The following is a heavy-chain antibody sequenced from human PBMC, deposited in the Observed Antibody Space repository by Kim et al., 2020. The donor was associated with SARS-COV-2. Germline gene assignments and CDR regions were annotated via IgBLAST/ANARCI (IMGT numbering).Heavy chain of an antibody. CDR2: IYYSGST. CDR3: ARVRGSITIFGVVIHEFDY. Sequence: SETLSLTCTVPGGSISSYYGSWIRQPPGKGLEWIGYIYYSGSTNYNPSLKSRVTISVDTSKNQFSLKLSSVTAADTAVYYCARVRGSITIFGVVIHEFDYWGQGTLVTVSS. CDR1: GGSISSYY. J-gene: IGHJ4*02. V-gene: IGHV4-59*13. D-gene: IGHD3-3*01.